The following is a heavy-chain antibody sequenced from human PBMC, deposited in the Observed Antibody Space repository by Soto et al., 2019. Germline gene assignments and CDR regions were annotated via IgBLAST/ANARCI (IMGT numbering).Heavy chain of an antibody. J-gene: IGHJ6*02. Sequence: ASVKVSCKASGYTFTSYGISWVRQAPGQGLEWMGWISAYNGNTNYAQKLQGRVTMTTDTSTSTAYMELRSLRSDDTAVYYCARDTDLDLRGYYGMDVWGQGTTVTVSS. D-gene: IGHD1-7*01. CDR2: ISAYNGNT. CDR3: ARDTDLDLRGYYGMDV. CDR1: GYTFTSYG. V-gene: IGHV1-18*04.